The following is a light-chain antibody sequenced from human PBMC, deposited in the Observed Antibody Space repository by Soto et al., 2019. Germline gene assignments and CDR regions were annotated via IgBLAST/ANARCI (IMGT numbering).Light chain of an antibody. CDR3: QQYGSSPRT. J-gene: IGKJ2*01. CDR2: GAS. Sequence: EIVLTQSPGILSLSPGERATLSCRASESVSSSYLAWYQQKPGQAPRLLIYGASRRATGIPDRFSGSGSGTELPLNISRLEPEDLAMYYCQQYGSSPRTFGQGTKLEIK. V-gene: IGKV3-20*01. CDR1: ESVSSSY.